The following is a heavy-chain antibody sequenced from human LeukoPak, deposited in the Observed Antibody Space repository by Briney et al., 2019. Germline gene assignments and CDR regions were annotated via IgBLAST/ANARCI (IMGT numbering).Heavy chain of an antibody. CDR1: GFIFSSYS. CDR3: ARDVSSKSFDY. CDR2: ISSSSSYI. J-gene: IGHJ4*02. Sequence: GGSLRLSGAASGFIFSSYSMNWVRQAPGKGLEWVSSISSSSSYIYYADSVKGRFTISRDNAKNSLYLQMNSLRAEDTAMYYCARDVSSKSFDYWGQGTLVTVSS. V-gene: IGHV3-21*01. D-gene: IGHD2-2*01.